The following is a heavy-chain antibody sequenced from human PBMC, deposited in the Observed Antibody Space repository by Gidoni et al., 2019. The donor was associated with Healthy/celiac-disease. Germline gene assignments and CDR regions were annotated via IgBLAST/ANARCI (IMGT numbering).Heavy chain of an antibody. CDR3: ARVVWCFDP. CDR1: GYTFTRYD. J-gene: IGHJ5*02. Sequence: QVQLVQSGAEVKKPEASAKVSCTASGYTFTRYDIKWVRQATVQGIELMGWMNPNSGNTGYAQKFQVRVTMTRKTSIITAYMELSSLSSDDTAVYYCARVVWCFDPLGQGTLVTVSS. D-gene: IGHD2-8*01. V-gene: IGHV1-8*01. CDR2: MNPNSGNT.